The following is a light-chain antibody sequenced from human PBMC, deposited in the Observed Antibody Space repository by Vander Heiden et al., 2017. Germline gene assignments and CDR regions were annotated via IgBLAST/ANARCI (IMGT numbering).Light chain of an antibody. V-gene: IGKV1-27*01. CDR3: QKYNSAPWT. J-gene: IGKJ1*01. CDR1: QSISNY. CDR2: AAS. Sequence: DIQMIQSQSSSSAAVGDRVTITGRASQSISNYLAWYQQKPGKVPKLLIYAASTLQSGVPSRFSGSGSGTDFTLTISSLQPEDVATYYCQKYNSAPWTFGQGTKVEIK.